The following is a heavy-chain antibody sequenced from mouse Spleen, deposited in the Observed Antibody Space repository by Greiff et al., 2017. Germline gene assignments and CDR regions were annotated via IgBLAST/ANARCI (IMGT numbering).Heavy chain of an antibody. V-gene: IGHV1-59*01. J-gene: IGHJ2*01. CDR2: IDPSDSYT. CDR1: GYTFPRYW. D-gene: IGHD2-3*01. Sequence: QVQLQQSGAELVRPGTSVKLSCKASGYTFPRYWMHXVKQRPGQGLEWIGVIDPSDSYTNYNQKFKGKATLTVDTSSSTAYMQLSSLTSEDSAVYYCARFYDGYPDYWGQGTTLTVSS. CDR3: ARFYDGYPDY.